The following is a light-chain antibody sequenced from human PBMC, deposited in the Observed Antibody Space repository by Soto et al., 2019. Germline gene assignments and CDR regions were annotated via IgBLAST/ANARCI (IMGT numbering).Light chain of an antibody. CDR3: SSYAGSTLG. Sequence: QSVLTQPPSASGSPGQSVTISCTGTSSDVGGYNYVSWYQQHPGKAPKLMIYEVSKRPSGVPDRFSGSKSGNTASLTVSGLQAEDEADYYCSSYAGSTLGFGTGNKVTVL. CDR1: SSDVGGYNY. J-gene: IGLJ1*01. CDR2: EVS. V-gene: IGLV2-8*01.